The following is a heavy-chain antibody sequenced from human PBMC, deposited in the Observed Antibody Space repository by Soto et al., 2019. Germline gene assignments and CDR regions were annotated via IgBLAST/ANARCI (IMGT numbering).Heavy chain of an antibody. Sequence: EASVKVSCKASGGSFSSYAISWVRQAPGQGLEWMGGIIPIFGTANYAQKFQGRVTITADESTSTAYMELSSLRSEDTAVYYCAQPGAGTFLLDKRPLKNWGQGTLVTVSS. V-gene: IGHV1-69*13. J-gene: IGHJ4*02. CDR2: IIPIFGTA. D-gene: IGHD6-13*01. CDR3: AQPGAGTFLLDKRPLKN. CDR1: GGSFSSYA.